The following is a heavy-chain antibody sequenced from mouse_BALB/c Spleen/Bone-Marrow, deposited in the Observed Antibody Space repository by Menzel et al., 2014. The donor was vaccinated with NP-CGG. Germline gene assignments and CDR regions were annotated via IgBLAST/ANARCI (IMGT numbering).Heavy chain of an antibody. CDR2: INPDSSTI. CDR3: AXLNYYGNLFV. D-gene: IGHD1-1*01. Sequence: GIDSSRYWMSWVRQAPGKGLEWIGEINPDSSTINYTPSLKDKFIISRDNAKNTLYLQMSKVRSEDTALYYCAXLNYYGNLFVWGAGTTVTVSS. V-gene: IGHV4-1*02. CDR1: GIDSSRYW. J-gene: IGHJ1*01.